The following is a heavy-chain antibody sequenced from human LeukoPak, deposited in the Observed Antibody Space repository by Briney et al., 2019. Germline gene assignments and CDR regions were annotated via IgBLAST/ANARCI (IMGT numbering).Heavy chain of an antibody. Sequence: GGSLRLSCAASGFTFSSYWMSWVRQAPGKGLEGVANIKQDGSEKYYVDSVKGRFTISRDNAKNSLYLQMNSLRAEDTAVYYCARDLWYYDYVWGSYRYSLFDYWGQGTLVTVSS. J-gene: IGHJ4*02. V-gene: IGHV3-7*01. D-gene: IGHD3-16*02. CDR1: GFTFSSYW. CDR2: IKQDGSEK. CDR3: ARDLWYYDYVWGSYRYSLFDY.